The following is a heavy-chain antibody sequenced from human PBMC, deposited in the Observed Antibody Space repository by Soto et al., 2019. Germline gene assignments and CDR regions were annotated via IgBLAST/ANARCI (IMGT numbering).Heavy chain of an antibody. V-gene: IGHV4-59*01. J-gene: IGHJ4*02. Sequence: SETLSLTCTVSGISMNDYYGSWIRQSPGKGLEHIGYLHYTGSDNYNPSLKSRVNISMDRSKNQFSLRLSSVTAADTATYYCARSGHTFAGVIWGQGILVTVSS. D-gene: IGHD3-16*01. CDR3: ARSGHTFAGVI. CDR2: LHYTGSD. CDR1: GISMNDYY.